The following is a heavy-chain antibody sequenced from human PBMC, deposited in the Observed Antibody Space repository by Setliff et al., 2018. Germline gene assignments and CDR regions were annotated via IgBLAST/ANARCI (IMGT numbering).Heavy chain of an antibody. CDR2: IHYSGST. CDR1: GGSISSNSHY. V-gene: IGHV4-39*01. J-gene: IGHJ3*01. CDR3: ARYGASHCTGTNCFALIDASDV. Sequence: SETLSLTCTVSGGSISSNSHYWGWIRQPPGKGLEWIGSIHYSGSTYYNPSLESRVTISVDTSKNQFSLKMTSVTAADTAFYYCARYGASHCTGTNCFALIDASDVWGKGQWSPSPQ. D-gene: IGHD2-8*02.